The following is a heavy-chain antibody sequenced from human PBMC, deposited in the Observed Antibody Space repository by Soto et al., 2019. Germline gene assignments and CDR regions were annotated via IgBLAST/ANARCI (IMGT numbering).Heavy chain of an antibody. V-gene: IGHV1-2*02. CDR3: AREVFDNKAASGTDWHYYYSTDL. CDR1: GYTFTDYY. J-gene: IGHJ6*04. CDR2: IKVNSGGT. Sequence: SVNVACKASGYTFTDYYLHWVRQAPGQGLEWKGWIKVNSGGTNYAQKFQGRVTMTRDTSISTAYVELSRLRSDDTAVYYCAREVFDNKAASGTDWHYYYSTDLWGKGTTVTVSP. D-gene: IGHD6-13*01.